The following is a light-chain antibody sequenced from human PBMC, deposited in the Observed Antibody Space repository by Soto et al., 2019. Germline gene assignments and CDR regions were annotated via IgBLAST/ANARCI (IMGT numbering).Light chain of an antibody. Sequence: EIVLTQSPGTLSLSPGERATLSCRASQSVSSSYLAWYQQKPGQAPRLLIYDASSRATGIPDRFSGSGSGTAFTLTISSLEPDDFAVYFCQQYGSSPYTFGQGTKLEIK. CDR3: QQYGSSPYT. CDR1: QSVSSSY. J-gene: IGKJ2*01. CDR2: DAS. V-gene: IGKV3-20*01.